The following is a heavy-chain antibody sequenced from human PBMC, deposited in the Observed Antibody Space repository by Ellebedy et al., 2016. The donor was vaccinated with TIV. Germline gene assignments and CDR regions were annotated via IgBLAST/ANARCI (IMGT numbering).Heavy chain of an antibody. Sequence: SETLSLTCTVPGASISRSSYYWGWIRQPPGKGLEWIGSIYYTGSTDYNPSLKSRVAISADTSKNQFSLRLRSVTAADTAVYYCARWFGELLYVRWFDPWGQGTLVSVSS. CDR1: GASISRSSYY. CDR3: ARWFGELLYVRWFDP. D-gene: IGHD3-10*01. CDR2: IYYTGST. V-gene: IGHV4-39*01. J-gene: IGHJ5*02.